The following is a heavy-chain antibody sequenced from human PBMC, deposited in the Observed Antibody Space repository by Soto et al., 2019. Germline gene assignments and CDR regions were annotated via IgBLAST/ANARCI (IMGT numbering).Heavy chain of an antibody. D-gene: IGHD3-3*01. V-gene: IGHV1-24*01. Sequence: QVQLVQSGAEVKKPGASVKVSCKVSGYTLTELSMHWVRQAPGKGLEWMGGFDPEDGETIYAQKFQGRVTMTEDTSTDTAYMELSSLRSEDTALYYCATSTEVRFLEWSPYYYYGMDVWGQGTTVTVSS. CDR1: GYTLTELS. CDR3: ATSTEVRFLEWSPYYYYGMDV. J-gene: IGHJ6*02. CDR2: FDPEDGET.